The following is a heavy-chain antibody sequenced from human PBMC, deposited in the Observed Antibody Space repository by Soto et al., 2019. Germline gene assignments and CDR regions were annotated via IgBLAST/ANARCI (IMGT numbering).Heavy chain of an antibody. CDR1: GGSFSGYY. V-gene: IGHV4-34*01. J-gene: IGHJ1*01. CDR2: INHSGST. D-gene: IGHD6-19*01. Sequence: QVQLQQWGAGLLKPSETLSLTCAVYGGSFSGYYWSWIRQPPGKGLEWIGEINHSGSTNYNPSLKSRVTISVDTSKNQFSLKLSSETAADTAVYYCASARGGGWYRGYFQHWGQGTLVTVSS. CDR3: ASARGGGWYRGYFQH.